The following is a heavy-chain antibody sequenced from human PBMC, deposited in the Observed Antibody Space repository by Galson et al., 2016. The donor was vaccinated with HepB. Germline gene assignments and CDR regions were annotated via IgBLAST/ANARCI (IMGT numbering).Heavy chain of an antibody. Sequence: SVKVSCKASGYTFTSYYMHWVRQAPGQGLEWMGIIDPSGGTTSYAQKFQGRVTMTRDTSTSTVYMELSSLRSEDTAVYYCAREEVKHAFDIWGQGTLVTVS. CDR2: IDPSGGTT. D-gene: IGHD3-22*01. CDR1: GYTFTSYY. J-gene: IGHJ3*02. V-gene: IGHV1-46*01. CDR3: AREEVKHAFDI.